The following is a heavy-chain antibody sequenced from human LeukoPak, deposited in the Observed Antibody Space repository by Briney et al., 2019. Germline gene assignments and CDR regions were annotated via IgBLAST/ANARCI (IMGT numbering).Heavy chain of an antibody. CDR3: ASLTTVTTCFDY. Sequence: PSETLSLTCAVYGGSFSGYYWGWIRQPPGKGLEWIGSIYYSGSTYYNPSLKSRVTISVDTSKNQFSLKLSSVTAADTAVYYCASLTTVTTCFDYWGQGTLVTVSS. CDR1: GGSFSGYY. CDR2: IYYSGST. D-gene: IGHD4-17*01. V-gene: IGHV4-39*01. J-gene: IGHJ4*02.